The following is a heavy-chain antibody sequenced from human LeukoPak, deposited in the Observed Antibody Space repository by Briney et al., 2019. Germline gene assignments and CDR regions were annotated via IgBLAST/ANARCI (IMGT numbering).Heavy chain of an antibody. D-gene: IGHD3-10*01. CDR2: ISWNSGSI. CDR1: GFTFDDYA. J-gene: IGHJ5*02. Sequence: GGSLRLSCAASGFTFDDYAMHWVRQAPGKGLEWVSGISWNSGSIGYAYSVKGRFTISRDNAKNSLYLQMNSLRAEDTALYYCAKGHGSGSVIKNNWFDPWGQGTLVTVSS. V-gene: IGHV3-9*01. CDR3: AKGHGSGSVIKNNWFDP.